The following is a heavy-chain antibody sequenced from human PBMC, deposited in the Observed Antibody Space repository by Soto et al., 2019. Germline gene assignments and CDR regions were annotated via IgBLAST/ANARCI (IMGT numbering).Heavy chain of an antibody. CDR2: VYHGGFT. J-gene: IGHJ6*02. CDR3: ARQTSPWGFDV. V-gene: IGHV4-61*08. CDR1: GGSVSSGGFY. Sequence: QVELKESGPRLVKPSETLSLTCTVSGGSVSSGGFYYHWIRQPPGKGLEWIGYVYHGGFTNYSPSLKSRLTISVDTSATRISLKLASVTSVDTAVYYCARQTSPWGFDVWGQGTTVTVSS. D-gene: IGHD7-27*01.